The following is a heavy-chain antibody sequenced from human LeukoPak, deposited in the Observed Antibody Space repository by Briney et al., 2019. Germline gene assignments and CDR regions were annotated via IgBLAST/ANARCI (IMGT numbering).Heavy chain of an antibody. J-gene: IGHJ4*02. CDR3: AKEREAYCSGGSCYGSDKLFPADY. CDR1: GFAFSSYA. V-gene: IGHV3-23*01. CDR2: ISGTGGST. Sequence: GGSLRLSCAASGFAFSSYAMTWVRQAPGKGLEWVSSISGTGGSTFYADSVKGRFTISRDNSKNTLYLQMNSLRAEDTAIYYCAKEREAYCSGGSCYGSDKLFPADYWGQGSLVTVSS. D-gene: IGHD2-15*01.